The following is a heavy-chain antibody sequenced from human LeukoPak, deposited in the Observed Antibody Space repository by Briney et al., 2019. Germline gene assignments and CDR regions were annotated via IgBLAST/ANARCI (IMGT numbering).Heavy chain of an antibody. CDR3: ARDREANWLDP. CDR1: GGSISSYY. CDR2: IYYSGST. V-gene: IGHV4-59*01. Sequence: PSETLSLTCTVSGGSISSYYWSWIRQPPGKGLEWIGYIYYSGSTNYNPSLKCRVTISVDTSKNQFSLKLSSVTAADTAVYYCARDREANWLDPWGQGTLVTVSS. J-gene: IGHJ5*02. D-gene: IGHD5-24*01.